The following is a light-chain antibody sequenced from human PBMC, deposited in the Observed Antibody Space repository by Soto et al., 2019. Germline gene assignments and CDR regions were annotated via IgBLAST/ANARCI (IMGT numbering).Light chain of an antibody. CDR1: SSDVGGYNY. Sequence: QSVLTQPRSVPGSPGQSVTISCTGSSSDVGGYNYVSWYQQHPGKAPKLMIYDVTRRPSGVPDRFSGSKSGNTASLTISGLQAEDDTDYYCCSYAGSYTYVFGTGNKVTDL. CDR3: CSYAGSYTYV. J-gene: IGLJ1*01. CDR2: DVT. V-gene: IGLV2-11*01.